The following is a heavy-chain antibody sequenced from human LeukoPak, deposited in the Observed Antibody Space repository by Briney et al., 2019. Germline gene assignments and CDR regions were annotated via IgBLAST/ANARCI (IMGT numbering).Heavy chain of an antibody. D-gene: IGHD6-19*01. CDR2: INPNSGGT. V-gene: IGHV1-2*02. Sequence: ASVKVSCKASGYTFTSYYMHWVRQAPGQGLEWMGWINPNSGGTNYAQKFQGRVTMTRDTSTSTAYMELSRLRSDDTAVYYCARDPPIAVAGYYFDYWGQGTLVTVSS. CDR1: GYTFTSYY. CDR3: ARDPPIAVAGYYFDY. J-gene: IGHJ4*02.